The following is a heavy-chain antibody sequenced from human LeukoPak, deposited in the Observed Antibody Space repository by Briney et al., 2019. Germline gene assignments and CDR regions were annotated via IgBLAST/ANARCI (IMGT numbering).Heavy chain of an antibody. J-gene: IGHJ4*02. CDR1: RFTFSSYS. Sequence: GGSLRLSCAASRFTFSSYSMNWVRQAPGKGLEWVSSISSSSSYIYYADSVKGRFTISRDNAKNSLYLQMNSLRAEDTAVYYCATLTGYYNVAVDYWGQGTLVTVSS. CDR2: ISSSSSYI. D-gene: IGHD3-9*01. CDR3: ATLTGYYNVAVDY. V-gene: IGHV3-21*01.